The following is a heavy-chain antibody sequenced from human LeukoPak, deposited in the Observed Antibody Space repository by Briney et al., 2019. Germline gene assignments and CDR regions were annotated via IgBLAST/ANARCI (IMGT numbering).Heavy chain of an antibody. V-gene: IGHV4-59*11. D-gene: IGHD6-19*01. CDR3: ARTVRQWLANDAFDI. Sequence: PSETLSLTCTVSGGSLSGHYWTWVRQPPGKGLEWIGYIYSSGSTNSNPSLKSRVTMSVDTAKNQFSLRLSSVTAADTAVYYCARTVRQWLANDAFDIWGQGTMVTVSS. J-gene: IGHJ3*02. CDR1: GGSLSGHY. CDR2: IYSSGST.